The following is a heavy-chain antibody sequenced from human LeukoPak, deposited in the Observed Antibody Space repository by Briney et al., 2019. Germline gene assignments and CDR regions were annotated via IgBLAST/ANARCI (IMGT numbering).Heavy chain of an antibody. CDR2: VYYSGST. Sequence: PSETLSLTCTVSGGSISSSNYYWGWIRQPPGKGLEWIGSVYYSGSTYYNPSLKSRVTISVDTSKSQFSLKLSSVTAADTAVYYCARGAMGKGYSDYWGQGTLVTVSS. V-gene: IGHV4-39*07. D-gene: IGHD3-22*01. CDR3: ARGAMGKGYSDY. CDR1: GGSISSSNYY. J-gene: IGHJ4*02.